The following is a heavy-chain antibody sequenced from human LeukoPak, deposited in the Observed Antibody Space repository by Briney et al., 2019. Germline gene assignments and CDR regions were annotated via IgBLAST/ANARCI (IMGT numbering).Heavy chain of an antibody. CDR3: AKAGRGGAITMVRGVKGDYYYMDV. CDR2: ISGSGGRT. CDR1: GFTFSSYG. D-gene: IGHD3-10*01. V-gene: IGHV3-23*01. Sequence: GGTLRLSCAASGFTFSSYGMSWVRQAPGKGLDWVSGISGSGGRTYYADSVKGRFTISRDNSKNTLYLQMSSLRAEDTAVYYCAKAGRGGAITMVRGVKGDYYYMDVRGKGTTVTISS. J-gene: IGHJ6*03.